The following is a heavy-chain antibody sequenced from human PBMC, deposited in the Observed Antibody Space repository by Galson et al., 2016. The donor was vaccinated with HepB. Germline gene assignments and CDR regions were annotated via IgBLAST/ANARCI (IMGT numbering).Heavy chain of an antibody. J-gene: IGHJ6*02. V-gene: IGHV4-39*01. Sequence: TLSLTCTVSGGSISSSSYHWGCIRQPPGKGLEWIGSIYYSGSTYYNPSLKSRVTISVDTSKNQFSLKLSSVTAADTAVYYCAGHLRGGYGMDVWGQGTTVTVSS. CDR2: IYYSGST. D-gene: IGHD3-10*01. CDR1: GGSISSSSYH. CDR3: AGHLRGGYGMDV.